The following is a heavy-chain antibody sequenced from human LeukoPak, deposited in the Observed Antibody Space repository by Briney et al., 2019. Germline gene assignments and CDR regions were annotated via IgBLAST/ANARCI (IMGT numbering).Heavy chain of an antibody. D-gene: IGHD3-10*01. V-gene: IGHV3-23*01. CDR3: AKNMVRGVTNGGFDY. CDR1: GFTFSSYA. CDR2: ISGSGGST. Sequence: GGSLRLSCAASGFTFSSYAMSWVRQAPGKGLEWVSAISGSGGSTYYADSVKGRFTISRDNSKNTLYLQMNSLRAEDTAVYYCAKNMVRGVTNGGFDYWGQGTLVTVSS. J-gene: IGHJ4*02.